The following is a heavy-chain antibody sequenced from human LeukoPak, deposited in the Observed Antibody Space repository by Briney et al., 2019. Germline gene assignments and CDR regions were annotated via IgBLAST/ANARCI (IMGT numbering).Heavy chain of an antibody. J-gene: IGHJ4*02. CDR1: GSTFSSHA. CDR2: ISGSSKYI. V-gene: IGHV3-21*05. CDR3: ARGNRPPDY. Sequence: GGSLRLSCAASGSTFSSHAMSWVRQAPGKGLEWVSYISGSSKYINYADSVKGRFTISRDNAKNSLYLQMNSLRAEDTAVYYCARGNRPPDYWGQGTLVTVSS.